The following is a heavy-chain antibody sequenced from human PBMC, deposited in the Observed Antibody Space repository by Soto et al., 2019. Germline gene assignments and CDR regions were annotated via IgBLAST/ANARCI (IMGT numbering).Heavy chain of an antibody. V-gene: IGHV4-31*03. J-gene: IGHJ5*02. Sequence: LSLTCTVSGGSISSGGYYWSWIRQHPGKGLEWIGYIYYSGSTYYNPSLKSRVTISVDTSKNQFSLKLSSVTAADTAVYYCARDLGYDYRGKYNWFDPWGQGTLVTVSS. CDR2: IYYSGST. CDR3: ARDLGYDYRGKYNWFDP. CDR1: GGSISSGGYY. D-gene: IGHD5-12*01.